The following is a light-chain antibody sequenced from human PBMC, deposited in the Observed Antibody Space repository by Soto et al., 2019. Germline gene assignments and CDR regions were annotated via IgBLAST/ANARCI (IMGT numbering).Light chain of an antibody. CDR3: QQSGSSPRT. CDR2: GAS. Sequence: EIVLTQSPGTLSLSPGERATLFCRACQSVSSSSLAWYQQKPGQAPRLLIYGASIRATGIPDRFSGSGAGTDFTLTISRLEPEDFTVYFCQQSGSSPRTFGQGTKVEIK. CDR1: QSVSSSS. J-gene: IGKJ1*01. V-gene: IGKV3-20*01.